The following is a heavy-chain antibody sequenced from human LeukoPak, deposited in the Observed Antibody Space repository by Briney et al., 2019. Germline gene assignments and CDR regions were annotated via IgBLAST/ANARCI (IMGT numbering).Heavy chain of an antibody. D-gene: IGHD4-11*01. J-gene: IGHJ4*02. Sequence: KPSETLSLTCAVSGYSISSGYYWGWIRQPPGKGLAWIGSIYHSGSTYYNPSLKSRVTISVDTSKNQFSLKLSSVTAADTAVYYCARDYSNYVRGFDYWGQGTLVTVSS. V-gene: IGHV4-38-2*01. CDR2: IYHSGST. CDR1: GYSISSGYY. CDR3: ARDYSNYVRGFDY.